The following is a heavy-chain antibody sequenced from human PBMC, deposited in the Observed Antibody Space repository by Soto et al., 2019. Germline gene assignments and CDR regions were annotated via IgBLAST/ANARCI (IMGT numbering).Heavy chain of an antibody. CDR2: INHSGST. CDR1: VGSFSGYY. CDR3: ARGNVESGSYDAFDI. D-gene: IGHD1-26*01. V-gene: IGHV4-34*01. Sequence: SETLSLTCAVYVGSFSGYYWSWIRQPPGKGLEWIGEINHSGSTNYNPSLKSRVTISVDTSKNQFSLKLSSVTAADTAVYYCARGNVESGSYDAFDIWGQGTMVTVSS. J-gene: IGHJ3*02.